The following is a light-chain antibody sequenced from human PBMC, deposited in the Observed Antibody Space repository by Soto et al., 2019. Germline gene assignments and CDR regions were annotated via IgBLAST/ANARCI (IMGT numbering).Light chain of an antibody. J-gene: IGLJ2*01. CDR3: SSYTSSSTHVV. CDR2: DVS. V-gene: IGLV2-14*01. Sequence: QSALTQPASVSGSPGQSITISCTGTSSDIGAYHYVSWYQQHPGKAPKVLICDVSLRPSGISSRFSGSKSGNTASLTISGLQAEDEADYYCSSYTSSSTHVVFGGGTKVTVL. CDR1: SSDIGAYHY.